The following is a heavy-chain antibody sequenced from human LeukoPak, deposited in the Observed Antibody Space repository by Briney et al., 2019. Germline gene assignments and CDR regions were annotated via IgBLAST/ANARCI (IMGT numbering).Heavy chain of an antibody. CDR3: ARGIAPSGPFYYYMDV. Sequence: SETLSLTCTVSGGSISSYYWSWIRQPPGKGLEWIGYIYYSGSTNYNPSLKSRVTISVDTSKNQFSLKLSSVTAADTAVYYCARGIAPSGPFYYYMDVWGKGTTVTISS. J-gene: IGHJ6*03. CDR2: IYYSGST. CDR1: GGSISSYY. D-gene: IGHD3-10*01. V-gene: IGHV4-59*01.